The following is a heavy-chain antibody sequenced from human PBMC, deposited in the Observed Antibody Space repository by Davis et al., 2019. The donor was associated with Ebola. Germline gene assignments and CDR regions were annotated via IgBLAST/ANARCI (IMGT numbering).Heavy chain of an antibody. CDR3: ASSGYSSSAGGFVFDY. CDR2: ISSSSSYI. D-gene: IGHD6-6*01. Sequence: PGGSLRLSCAASGFTFSSYSMNWVRQAPGKGLEWVSSISSSSSYIYYADSVKGRFTISRDNAKNSLYLQMNSLRAEDTAVYYCASSGYSSSAGGFVFDYWGQGTLVTVSS. V-gene: IGHV3-21*01. J-gene: IGHJ4*02. CDR1: GFTFSSYS.